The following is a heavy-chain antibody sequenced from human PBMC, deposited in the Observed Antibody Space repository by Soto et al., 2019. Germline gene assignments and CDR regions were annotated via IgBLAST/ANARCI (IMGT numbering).Heavy chain of an antibody. V-gene: IGHV4-59*08. Sequence: SETLSLTCTVSGGSISSYYWSWIRQPPGKGLEWIGYIYYSGSTNYNPSLKSRVTISVDTSKNQFSLKLSSVTAADTAVYYCARGTFGVVKDWGQGTLVTVSS. CDR2: IYYSGST. CDR3: ARGTFGVVKD. J-gene: IGHJ4*02. CDR1: GGSISSYY. D-gene: IGHD3-3*01.